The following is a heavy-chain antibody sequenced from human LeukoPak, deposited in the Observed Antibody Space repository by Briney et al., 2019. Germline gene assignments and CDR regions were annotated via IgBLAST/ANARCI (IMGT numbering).Heavy chain of an antibody. D-gene: IGHD3-22*01. CDR3: VSGMIEFDY. CDR1: GFSFTTYW. J-gene: IGHJ4*02. CDR2: IKQDGTEK. V-gene: IGHV3-7*01. Sequence: GGSLRLSCAASGFSFTTYWMSWVRQAPGKGLEWVANIKQDGTEKSYVDSVKGRFTISRDNAKNSLFLQMNSLRVEDTSVYYCVSGMIEFDYWGQGTRVTVSS.